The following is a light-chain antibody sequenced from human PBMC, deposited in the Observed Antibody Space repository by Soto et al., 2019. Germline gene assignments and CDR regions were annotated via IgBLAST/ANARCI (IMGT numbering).Light chain of an antibody. CDR1: QSISSW. CDR2: DAS. Sequence: DIQMTQSPSTLSASVGDRVTITCRASQSISSWLAWYQQKPGKAPKLLIYDASSLESGVTSRFSGSGSGTEFTLTISSLQPDDFATYYCQHYNSYSEAFGQGTRLEIK. CDR3: QHYNSYSEA. V-gene: IGKV1-5*01. J-gene: IGKJ5*01.